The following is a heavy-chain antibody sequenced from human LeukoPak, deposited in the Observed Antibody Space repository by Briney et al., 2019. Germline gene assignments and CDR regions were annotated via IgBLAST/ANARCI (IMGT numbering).Heavy chain of an antibody. CDR3: VRVPLVGLKTQYSSSWYGY. CDR2: ISAYNGNT. Sequence: ASVKVSCKASGYTFTSYGISWVRQAPGQGLEWMGWISAYNGNTNYAQKLQGRVTMTTDTSTSTAYMELRSLRSDDTAVYYCVRVPLVGLKTQYSSSWYGYWGQGTLVTVSS. CDR1: GYTFTSYG. V-gene: IGHV1-18*01. D-gene: IGHD6-13*01. J-gene: IGHJ4*02.